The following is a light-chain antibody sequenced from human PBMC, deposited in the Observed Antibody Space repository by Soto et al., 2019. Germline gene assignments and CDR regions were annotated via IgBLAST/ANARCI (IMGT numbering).Light chain of an antibody. V-gene: IGLV2-14*01. J-gene: IGLJ3*02. Sequence: QSVLTQPASVSGSPGQSITISCTGTSSDVGGYNYVSWYQQHPGKAPKLMIYEVRNRPSGVSNRFSGSKSGNTASLTISGLQAEDEADYYCSSYTGSNTGVFGGGTKLTVL. CDR3: SSYTGSNTGV. CDR1: SSDVGGYNY. CDR2: EVR.